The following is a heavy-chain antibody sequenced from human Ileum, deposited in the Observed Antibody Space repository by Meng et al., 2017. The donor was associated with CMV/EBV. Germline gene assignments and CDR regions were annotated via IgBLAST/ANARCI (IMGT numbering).Heavy chain of an antibody. J-gene: IGHJ4*02. CDR3: TTRCLGFDSSLFNF. CDR1: GGAIKTNNYF. D-gene: IGHD3-22*01. V-gene: IGHV4-39*07. CDR2: IHYNATT. Sequence: QEPVPGLLQPSVTLSPTCTVSGGAIKTNNYFWGWLRQAPGKGPYWFGSIHYNATTYYNPPFKSRVTISVDTSNKQASLNLNSVTAADTAVYYCTTRCLGFDSSLFNFWGQGTLVTVSS.